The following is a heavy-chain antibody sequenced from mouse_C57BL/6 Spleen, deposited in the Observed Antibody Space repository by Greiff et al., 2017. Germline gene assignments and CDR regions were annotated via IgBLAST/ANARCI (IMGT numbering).Heavy chain of an antibody. D-gene: IGHD1-1*01. CDR1: GFTFSSYT. Sequence: EVKLVESGGGLVKPGGSLKLSCAASGFTFSSYTMSWVRQTPEKRLAWVATISGGGGNTYYPDGVKGRFTISRDNDKNTLYLQMSSLRSEDTALYYCASLITTVDWYFDVWGTGSTVTVAS. J-gene: IGHJ1*03. CDR2: ISGGGGNT. CDR3: ASLITTVDWYFDV. V-gene: IGHV5-9*01.